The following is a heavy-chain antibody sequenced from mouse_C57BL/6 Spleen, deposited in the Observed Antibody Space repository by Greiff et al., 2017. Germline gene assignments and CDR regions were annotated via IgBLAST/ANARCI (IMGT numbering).Heavy chain of an antibody. V-gene: IGHV1-55*01. Sequence: VQLQQSGAELVKPGASVTLSCKASGYTFTSYWITWVKQTPGHGLEWIGDIYPGSGGTNYNQKFKSKATLTADTSSSTAYMQLSSLTSEDSAVYYCARDYAEVWGTGTTVTVSS. D-gene: IGHD1-1*01. CDR3: ARDYAEV. CDR1: GYTFTSYW. CDR2: IYPGSGGT. J-gene: IGHJ1*03.